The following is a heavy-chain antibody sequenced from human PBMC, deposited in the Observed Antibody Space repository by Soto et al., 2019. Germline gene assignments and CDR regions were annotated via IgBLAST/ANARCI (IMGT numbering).Heavy chain of an antibody. CDR3: AHPRGYGVFDAVDI. J-gene: IGHJ3*02. Sequence: PGGSLRLSCAASGFLFSTYAMNWVRQAPGKGLEWVSAISSTGGSTYYAESVRGRFTISRDNSINTLYLQMSSLRTEDTALYYCAHPRGYGVFDAVDIWGQGTMVTV. V-gene: IGHV3-23*01. CDR1: GFLFSTYA. CDR2: ISSTGGST. D-gene: IGHD4-17*01.